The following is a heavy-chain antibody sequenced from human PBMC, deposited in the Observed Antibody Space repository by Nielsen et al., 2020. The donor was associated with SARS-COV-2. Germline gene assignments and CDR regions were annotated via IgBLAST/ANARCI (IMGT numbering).Heavy chain of an antibody. CDR2: INPSGGST. CDR3: ARHYYDSSGYWGYFDY. CDR1: GYTFTSYY. D-gene: IGHD3-22*01. J-gene: IGHJ4*02. Sequence: ASVKVSCKASGYTFTSYYMHWVRQAPGQGLEWMGIINPSGGSTSYAQKFQGRVTMTTDTSTSTAYMELRSLRSDDTAVYYCARHYYDSSGYWGYFDYWGQGTLVTVSS. V-gene: IGHV1-46*01.